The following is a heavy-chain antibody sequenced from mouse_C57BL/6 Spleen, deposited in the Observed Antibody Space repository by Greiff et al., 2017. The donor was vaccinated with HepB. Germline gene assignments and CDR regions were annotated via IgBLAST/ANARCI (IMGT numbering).Heavy chain of an antibody. CDR1: GFTFSSYT. J-gene: IGHJ2*01. CDR2: ISGGGGNT. V-gene: IGHV5-9*01. D-gene: IGHD2-5*01. CDR3: ARERAYYSNYEDYFDY. Sequence: EVKVVESGGGLVKPGGSLKLSCAASGFTFSSYTMSWVRQTPEKRLEWVATISGGGGNTYYPDSVKGRFTISRDNAKNTLYLQMSSLRSEDTALYYCARERAYYSNYEDYFDYWGQGTTLTVSS.